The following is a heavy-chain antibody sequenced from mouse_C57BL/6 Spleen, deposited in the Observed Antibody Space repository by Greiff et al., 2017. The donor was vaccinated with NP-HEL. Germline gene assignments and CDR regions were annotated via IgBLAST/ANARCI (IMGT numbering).Heavy chain of an antibody. D-gene: IGHD3-2*01. CDR1: GYTFTDYY. V-gene: IGHV1-26*01. J-gene: IGHJ3*01. CDR2: INPNNGGT. Sequence: EVQLQQSGPELVKPGASVKISCKASGYTFTDYYMNWVKQSHGKSLEWIGDINPNNGGTSYNQKFKGKATLTVDKSSSTAYMELRSLTSEDSAVYYCARFADISFAWFAYWGQGTLVTVSA. CDR3: ARFADISFAWFAY.